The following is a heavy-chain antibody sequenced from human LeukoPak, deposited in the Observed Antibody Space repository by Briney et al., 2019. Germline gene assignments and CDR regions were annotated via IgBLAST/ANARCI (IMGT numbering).Heavy chain of an antibody. CDR1: GASFSGYY. CDR2: IYYSGST. V-gene: IGHV4-34*01. CDR3: ARGNCGGDCYGPRMDV. D-gene: IGHD2-21*02. J-gene: IGHJ6*02. Sequence: KPSETLSLTCAVYGASFSGYYWSWIRQPPGKGLEWIGSIYYSGSTYYNPSLKSRVTISVDTSKNQFSLKLSSVTAADTAVYYCARGNCGGDCYGPRMDVWGQGTTVTVSS.